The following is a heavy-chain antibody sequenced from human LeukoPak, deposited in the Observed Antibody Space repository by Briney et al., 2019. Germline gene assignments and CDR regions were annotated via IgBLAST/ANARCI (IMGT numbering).Heavy chain of an antibody. CDR2: INHSGST. CDR3: ARSRARPKYCSGGSCYPFYFDY. J-gene: IGHJ4*02. D-gene: IGHD2-15*01. CDR1: GGSFSGYY. Sequence: SETLSLTCAVDGGSFSGYYWSWIRQPPGKGLERIGEINHSGSTNYNPSLKSRVTISVDTSKNQFSLKLSSVTAADTAVYYCARSRARPKYCSGGSCYPFYFDYWGQGTLVTVSS. V-gene: IGHV4-34*01.